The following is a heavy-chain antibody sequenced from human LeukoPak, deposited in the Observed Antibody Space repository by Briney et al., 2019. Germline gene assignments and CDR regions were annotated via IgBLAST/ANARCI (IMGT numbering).Heavy chain of an antibody. CDR3: ARHRHDGSGYAFDY. D-gene: IGHD3-22*01. CDR2: IYYSGST. Sequence: SETLSLTWTVSGXSISSYYRSWIRQPPGQGLELIGYIYYSGSTSSNPSFKSRLTISQDTSNNQFSLKLSSVTAADTAVYYCARHRHDGSGYAFDYWGQGTLVTVSS. CDR1: GXSISSYY. J-gene: IGHJ4*02. V-gene: IGHV4-59*08.